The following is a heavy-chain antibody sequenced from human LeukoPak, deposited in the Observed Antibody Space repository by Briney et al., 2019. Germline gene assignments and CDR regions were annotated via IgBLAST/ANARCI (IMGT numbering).Heavy chain of an antibody. J-gene: IGHJ5*02. D-gene: IGHD2-8*01. V-gene: IGHV3-74*01. CDR2: INNDESST. Sequence: GGSVTLFYALSGFTVSCRWTRWVRQAPGKGLVWVSHINNDESSTSYADSVRGRFTISRDNAKNTLYLQMNSLRTEDTAVYYCICCGLAPLSWGQGTLVTVSS. CDR3: ICCGLAPLS. CDR1: GFTVSCRW.